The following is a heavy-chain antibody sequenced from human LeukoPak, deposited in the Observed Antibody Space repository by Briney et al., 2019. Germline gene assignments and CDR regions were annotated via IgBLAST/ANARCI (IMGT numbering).Heavy chain of an antibody. J-gene: IGHJ4*02. D-gene: IGHD4-17*01. CDR2: INHSGST. CDR1: GGSFSGYY. Sequence: SETLSLTCAVCGGSFSGYYWSWIRQPPGKGLEWIGEINHSGSTNYNPSLKSRVTISVDTSKNQFSLKLSSVTAADTAVYYCARGSNGDLDYWGQGTLVTVSS. V-gene: IGHV4-34*01. CDR3: ARGSNGDLDY.